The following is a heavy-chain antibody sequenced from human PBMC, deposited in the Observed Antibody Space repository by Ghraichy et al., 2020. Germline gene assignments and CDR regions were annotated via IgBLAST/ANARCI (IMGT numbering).Heavy chain of an antibody. CDR3: AKDTSDWYLDY. CDR1: GFTFSSYA. Sequence: GGSLRLSCAASGFTFSSYAMSWVRQAPGKGLEWVSSISGIGGSTYYADSVKGRFTISRDNAKNTVYLQMNSLRAEDTAVYYCAKDTSDWYLDYWGQGTLVTVSS. D-gene: IGHD6-19*01. V-gene: IGHV3-23*01. CDR2: ISGIGGST. J-gene: IGHJ4*02.